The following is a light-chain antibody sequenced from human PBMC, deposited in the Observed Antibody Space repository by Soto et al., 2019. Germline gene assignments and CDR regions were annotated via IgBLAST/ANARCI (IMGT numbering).Light chain of an antibody. CDR2: DNN. J-gene: IGLJ2*01. CDR1: SSNIGNNY. Sequence: QLVLTQPPSVSAAPGQTVTISCSGSSSNIGNNYVSWYQQLPGTAPKLLIYDNNKRPSGIPDRFSGSKSGTSATLGITGLQTGDEADYYCGTWDSSLSAVVFGGGTKVTVL. V-gene: IGLV1-51*01. CDR3: GTWDSSLSAVV.